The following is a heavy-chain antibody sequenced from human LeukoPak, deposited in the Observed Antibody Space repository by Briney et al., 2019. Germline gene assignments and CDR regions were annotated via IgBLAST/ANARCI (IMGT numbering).Heavy chain of an antibody. J-gene: IGHJ5*02. CDR3: ARGGRIYYDSSGYYQFDP. Sequence: QPGRSLRLSCAASGFTFSSYGMHWVRQAPGKGLEWVAVIWYDGSNKYYADSVKGRFTISRDNSKNTLYLQMNSLRAEDTAVYYCARGGRIYYDSSGYYQFDPWGQGTLVTVSS. CDR1: GFTFSSYG. D-gene: IGHD3-22*01. V-gene: IGHV3-33*01. CDR2: IWYDGSNK.